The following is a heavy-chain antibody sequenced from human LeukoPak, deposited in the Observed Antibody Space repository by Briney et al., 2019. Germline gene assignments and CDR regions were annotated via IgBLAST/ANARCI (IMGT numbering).Heavy chain of an antibody. CDR2: IWYDGSNK. D-gene: IGHD6-13*01. CDR1: GFTFGSYG. J-gene: IGHJ4*02. Sequence: PGGSLRLSCAASGFTFGSYGMHWVRQAPGKGLEWVAVIWYDGSNKYYADSVKGRFTISRDNSKNTLYLQMNSLRAEDTAVYYCARVYISSWYTFDYWGQGTLVTVSS. CDR3: ARVYISSWYTFDY. V-gene: IGHV3-33*01.